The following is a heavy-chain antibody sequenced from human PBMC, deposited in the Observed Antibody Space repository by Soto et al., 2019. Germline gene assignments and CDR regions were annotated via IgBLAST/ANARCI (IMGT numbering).Heavy chain of an antibody. CDR1: GGSISSYY. V-gene: IGHV4-59*01. D-gene: IGHD6-6*01. CDR2: IYYSGST. J-gene: IGHJ4*02. Sequence: SETLSLTCTVSGGSISSYYWSWIRQPPGKGLEWIGYIYYSGSTNYNPSLKSRVTISVDTSKNQFSLKLSSVTAADTAVYYCARVGHRIAARPYFDYWGQGTLVTVSS. CDR3: ARVGHRIAARPYFDY.